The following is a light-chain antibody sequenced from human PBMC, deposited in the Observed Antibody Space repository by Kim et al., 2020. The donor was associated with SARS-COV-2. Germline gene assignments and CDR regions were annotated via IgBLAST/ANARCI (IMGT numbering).Light chain of an antibody. CDR3: QAWDSSTVV. V-gene: IGLV3-1*01. CDR1: KLGDKF. Sequence: LSPGQTASTPCPGDKLGDKFACWYQQKPGQSHVLVLYQYSKRPSGIPERFSGSTSGNTATLTISGPQAMDEADYYCQAWDSSTVVFGGGPQLTV. CDR2: QYS. J-gene: IGLJ2*01.